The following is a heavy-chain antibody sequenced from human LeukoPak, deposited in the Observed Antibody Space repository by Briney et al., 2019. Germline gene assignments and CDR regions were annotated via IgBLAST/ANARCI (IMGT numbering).Heavy chain of an antibody. CDR1: GYTFTNYY. CDR2: ISPNGGST. V-gene: IGHV1-46*01. Sequence: ASVKVSCKASGYTFTNYYMHWVRQAPGQGLEWMGTISPNGGSTSYTQKFQGRVTMTRDTSTSTVYMELSSLRSEDTAVYYCARAGRGYYYYMDVWGKGTTVTVSS. D-gene: IGHD3-10*01. CDR3: ARAGRGYYYYMDV. J-gene: IGHJ6*03.